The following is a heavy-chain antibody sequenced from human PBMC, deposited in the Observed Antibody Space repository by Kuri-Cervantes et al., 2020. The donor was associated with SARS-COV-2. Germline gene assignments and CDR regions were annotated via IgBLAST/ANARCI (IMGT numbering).Heavy chain of an antibody. CDR2: IYYSGST. CDR3: ARDADGGNGEDYYYYYMDV. Sequence: LRLSCTVSGGSISSGDYYWSWIRQPPGKGLEWIGYIYYSGSTYYNPSLKSRVTISVDTSKNQFSLKLSSVTAADTAVYYCARDADGGNGEDYYYYYMDVWGKGTTVT. V-gene: IGHV4-30-4*08. J-gene: IGHJ6*03. D-gene: IGHD4-23*01. CDR1: GGSISSGDYY.